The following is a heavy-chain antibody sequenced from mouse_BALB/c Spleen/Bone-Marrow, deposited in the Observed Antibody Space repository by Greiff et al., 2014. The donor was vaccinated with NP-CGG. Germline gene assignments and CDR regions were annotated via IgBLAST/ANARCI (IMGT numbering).Heavy chain of an antibody. CDR3: AKYYYGNSLFAY. CDR2: IDPANGNT. Sequence: DVQLVESGAELVKPGASVKLSCTASGFNIKDTYMHWVKQRPEQGLEWIGRIDPANGNTKYDPKFQGKATITADTSSNTAYLQLSSLTSEDTAVYYCAKYYYGNSLFAYWGQGTLVTVSA. CDR1: GFNIKDTY. J-gene: IGHJ3*01. D-gene: IGHD1-1*01. V-gene: IGHV14-3*02.